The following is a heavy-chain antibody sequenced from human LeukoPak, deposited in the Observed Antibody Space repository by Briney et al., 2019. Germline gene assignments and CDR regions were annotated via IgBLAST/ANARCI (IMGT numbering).Heavy chain of an antibody. CDR3: ARVNWGGYSYGSFDY. J-gene: IGHJ4*02. V-gene: IGHV3-7*03. Sequence: GGSLRLSCAASGFTFSSYWMSWVRQAPGKGLEWVANIKQDGSQKYYVDSVKGRFTISRDNSKNTLYLQMNSLRAEDTAVYYCARVNWGGYSYGSFDYWGQGTLVTVSS. CDR2: IKQDGSQK. D-gene: IGHD5-18*01. CDR1: GFTFSSYW.